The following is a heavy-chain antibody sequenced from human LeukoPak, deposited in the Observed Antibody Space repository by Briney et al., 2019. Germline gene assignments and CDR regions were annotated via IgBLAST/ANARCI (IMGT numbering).Heavy chain of an antibody. Sequence: GGSLRLSCTGSGFIFGDYAMSWVRQGPGKGLEWVGFIRGKTYGGATEYAASVKDRFTISRDDSRSIVYLQMNSLETEDTGVYYCARDDGSPFDPWGQGTLVTVS. CDR1: GFIFGDYA. CDR2: IRGKTYGGAT. V-gene: IGHV3-49*04. D-gene: IGHD3-10*01. J-gene: IGHJ5*02. CDR3: ARDDGSPFDP.